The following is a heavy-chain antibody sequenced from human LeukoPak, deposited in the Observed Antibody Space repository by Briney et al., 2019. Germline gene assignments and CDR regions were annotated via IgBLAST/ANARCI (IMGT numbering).Heavy chain of an antibody. CDR1: GFTFSSYA. J-gene: IGHJ4*02. CDR2: ISGSGGST. Sequence: PGGSLRLSCAASGFTFSSYAMSWVRQAPGKGLEWVSAISGSGGSTYYADSVKGRFTISRDSAKNSLYLHMDSLRAEDTAVYCCARDRYSGSYDLDYWGQGTLVTVSS. D-gene: IGHD1-26*01. CDR3: ARDRYSGSYDLDY. V-gene: IGHV3-23*01.